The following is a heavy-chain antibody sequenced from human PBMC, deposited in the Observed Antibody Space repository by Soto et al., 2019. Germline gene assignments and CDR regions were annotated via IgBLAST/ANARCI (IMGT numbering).Heavy chain of an antibody. J-gene: IGHJ6*02. CDR3: ARDFKRVSRWRTSIYYYFGMDV. CDR2: ISGSGGTT. CDR1: VFTFINYA. Sequence: PWWSLRLSCSASVFTFINYAKNWCRQAPGTGLEWVSGISGSGGTTYYGDSVKGRFTFSRDNSNNTLYLQMNSLRAEDTALYYCARDFKRVSRWRTSIYYYFGMDVWGQGTTVTVSS. V-gene: IGHV3-23*01. D-gene: IGHD2-15*01.